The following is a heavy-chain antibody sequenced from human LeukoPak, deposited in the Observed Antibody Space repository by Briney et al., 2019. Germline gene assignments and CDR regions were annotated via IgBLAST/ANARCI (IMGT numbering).Heavy chain of an antibody. J-gene: IGHJ4*02. CDR1: GFTFSSTW. CDR3: ARDRRDGYNVLDY. D-gene: IGHD5-24*01. Sequence: GGSLRLSCAASGFTFSSTWMNWVRQGPGKGLEWVANMKQDGSEKYYVDSVKGRFTISRDNAKNSLYLQMNSLSAEDTAIYYCARDRRDGYNVLDYWGQGTLVTVSS. CDR2: MKQDGSEK. V-gene: IGHV3-7*01.